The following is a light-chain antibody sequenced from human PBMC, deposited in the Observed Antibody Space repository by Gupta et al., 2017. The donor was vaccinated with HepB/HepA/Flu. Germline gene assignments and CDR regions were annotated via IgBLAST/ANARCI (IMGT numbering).Light chain of an antibody. CDR3: MLYVSRGVWV. Sequence: QTVVTQEPSVSVSPGGTVTLTCGFTSGSVSTSFYPSWYQQTPGQAPRALIYNTNTRSSGVPDRFSGSILGNNAALTITGAQSDDESDYYCMLYVSRGVWVFGGGTKLTVL. CDR1: SGSVSTSFY. CDR2: NTN. V-gene: IGLV8-61*01. J-gene: IGLJ3*02.